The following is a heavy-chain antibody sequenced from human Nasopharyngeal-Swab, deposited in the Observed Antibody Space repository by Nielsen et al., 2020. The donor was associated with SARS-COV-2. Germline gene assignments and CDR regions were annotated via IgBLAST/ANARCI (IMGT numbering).Heavy chain of an antibody. V-gene: IGHV3-13*01. D-gene: IGHD3-10*01. J-gene: IGHJ3*02. Sequence: GESLKISCAASGFTFSSYDTHWVRQATGKGLEWVSAIGTAGDTYYPGSVKGRFTISRENAKNSLYLQMNSLRAGDTAVYYCARANLGYYYGSGSYAFDIWGQGTMVTVSS. CDR3: ARANLGYYYGSGSYAFDI. CDR2: IGTAGDT. CDR1: GFTFSSYD.